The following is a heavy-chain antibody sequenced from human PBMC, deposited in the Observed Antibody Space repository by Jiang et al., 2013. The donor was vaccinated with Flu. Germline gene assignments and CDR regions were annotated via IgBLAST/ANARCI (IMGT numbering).Heavy chain of an antibody. CDR2: INPNSGGT. D-gene: IGHD3-16*01. V-gene: IGHV1-2*04. CDR1: GYTFTGYY. CDR3: ARSVPFGGVTYNWFDP. J-gene: IGHJ5*02. Sequence: SGAEVKKPGASVKVSCKASGYTFTGYYMHWVRQAPGQGLEWMGWINPNSGGTNYAQKFQGWVTMTRDTSISTAYMELSRLRSDDTAVYYCARSVPFGGVTYNWFDPWGQGTLVTVSS.